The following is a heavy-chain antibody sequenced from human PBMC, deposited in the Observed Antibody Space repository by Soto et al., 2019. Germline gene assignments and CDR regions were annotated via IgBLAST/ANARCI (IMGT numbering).Heavy chain of an antibody. CDR1: GCTFSSYA. V-gene: IGHV3-23*01. CDR3: AKAGYDFWSGYYPGKDV. CDR2: ISGSGGST. J-gene: IGHJ6*02. D-gene: IGHD3-3*01. Sequence: GGSLRLSCAASGCTFSSYAMSLVRQAPGKGLEWVSAISGSGGSTYYADSVKGRFTISRDNSKNTLYLQMNSLRAEDTAVYYCAKAGYDFWSGYYPGKDVWGQGTTVTVSS.